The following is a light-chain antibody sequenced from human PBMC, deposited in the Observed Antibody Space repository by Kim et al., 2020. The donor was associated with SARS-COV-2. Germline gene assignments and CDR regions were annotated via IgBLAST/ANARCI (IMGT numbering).Light chain of an antibody. V-gene: IGLV3-21*04. CDR2: YDS. Sequence: APGKTARITCRGNNIGSKSVHWYQQKPGQAPVLVIYYDSERPSGIPERFSGSNSGNTATLTISRVEAGDEADYYCQVWDSSSDHVVFGGGTQLTVL. J-gene: IGLJ3*02. CDR1: NIGSKS. CDR3: QVWDSSSDHVV.